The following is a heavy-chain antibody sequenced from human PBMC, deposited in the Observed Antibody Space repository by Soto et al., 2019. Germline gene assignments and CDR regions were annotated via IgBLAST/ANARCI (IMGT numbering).Heavy chain of an antibody. CDR3: ARVWGGAFDI. CDR1: GGSIRSYY. V-gene: IGHV4-59*01. CDR2: IYNSGST. D-gene: IGHD3-10*01. Sequence: QVQLQESGPGLVKPSETLSLTCTVSGGSIRSYYWSWIRQPPGKGLEWIGYIYNSGSTNNNPSLKSRVTISVDTSEDRCSLRLSSVTAADTAVYYCARVWGGAFDIWGQGTMVTVSS. J-gene: IGHJ3*02.